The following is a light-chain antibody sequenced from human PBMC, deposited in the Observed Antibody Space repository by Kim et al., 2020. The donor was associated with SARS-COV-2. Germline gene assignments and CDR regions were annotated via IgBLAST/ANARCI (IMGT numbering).Light chain of an antibody. Sequence: SASIGDRFIITCRASQNIGSWLAWYQQKPGKAPKLLIYKASNLESGVPSRFTGSGSGTEFTLTISSLQPDDFGTYSCHQYYSYWTFGHGTKVDIK. J-gene: IGKJ1*01. CDR1: QNIGSW. CDR3: HQYYSYWT. V-gene: IGKV1-5*03. CDR2: KAS.